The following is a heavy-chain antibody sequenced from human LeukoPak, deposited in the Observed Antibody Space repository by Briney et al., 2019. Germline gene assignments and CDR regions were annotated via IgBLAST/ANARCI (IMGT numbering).Heavy chain of an antibody. D-gene: IGHD2-15*01. CDR2: IWYDGSNK. V-gene: IGHV3-33*06. Sequence: GGSLRLSCAASGFTFSSYGMHWVRQAPGKGLEWVAVIWYDGSNKYYADSVKGRFTISRDNSKNTLYLQTNSLRAEDTAVYYCAKTGTPEMCSGGSCYQYYFDYWGQGTLVTVSS. J-gene: IGHJ4*02. CDR3: AKTGTPEMCSGGSCYQYYFDY. CDR1: GFTFSSYG.